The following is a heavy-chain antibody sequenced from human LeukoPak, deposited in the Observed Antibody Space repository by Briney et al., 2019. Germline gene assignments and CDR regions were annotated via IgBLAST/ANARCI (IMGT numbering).Heavy chain of an antibody. V-gene: IGHV1-8*01. Sequence: ASVKVSCKASGYTFTCYDINWVRQATGQGLEWMGWMNPNSGNTGYAQKFQGRVTMTRNTSISTAYMELSSLRSEDTAVYYCARVPAAIGYYYYGMDVWGQGTTVTVSS. J-gene: IGHJ6*02. CDR3: ARVPAAIGYYYYGMDV. CDR1: GYTFTCYD. CDR2: MNPNSGNT. D-gene: IGHD2-2*01.